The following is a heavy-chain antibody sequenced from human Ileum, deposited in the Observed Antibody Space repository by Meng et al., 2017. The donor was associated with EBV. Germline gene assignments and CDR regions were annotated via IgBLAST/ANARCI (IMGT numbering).Heavy chain of an antibody. V-gene: IGHV6-1*01. Sequence: QLQWQESGPGLVQPSQSLSLSCVISGDSVSSDKTAWNWIRQSPSRGLEWLGRTYRRSRWYYDYALSVKSRINISPDTSKNQVSLQLNSVTDEDTGIYYCATSRIAKFDRWGQGTLVTVSS. CDR2: TYRRSRWYY. J-gene: IGHJ5*02. CDR1: GDSVSSDKTA. CDR3: ATSRIAKFDR.